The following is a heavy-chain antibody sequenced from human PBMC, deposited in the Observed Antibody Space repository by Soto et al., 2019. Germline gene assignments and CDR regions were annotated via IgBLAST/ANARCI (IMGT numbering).Heavy chain of an antibody. Sequence: QVQLQESGPGLVKPSGTLSLTCAVSGGSISSSNWWSWVRQPPGKGLEWIGEIYHSGSTTYNPSLKSRASIAVDKSMIRFSLKLSSATAAHTAVYYCARWIAAVGPIDYWGQGTLGTVSS. V-gene: IGHV4-4*02. CDR3: ARWIAAVGPIDY. D-gene: IGHD6-13*01. CDR1: GGSISSSNW. J-gene: IGHJ4*02. CDR2: IYHSGST.